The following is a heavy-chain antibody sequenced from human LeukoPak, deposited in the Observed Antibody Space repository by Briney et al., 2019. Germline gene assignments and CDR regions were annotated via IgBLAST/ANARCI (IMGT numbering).Heavy chain of an antibody. V-gene: IGHV1-69*13. CDR3: ASDQNSVTAID. CDR2: IIPIFGTA. Sequence: GASVKVSCKASGGTFSSYAISWVRQAPGQGLEWMGGIIPIFGTANYAQKFQGRVTITADESTSTAYIELSSLRSEDTAVYYCASDQNSVTAIDWGQGTLVTVSS. D-gene: IGHD2-21*02. J-gene: IGHJ4*02. CDR1: GGTFSSYA.